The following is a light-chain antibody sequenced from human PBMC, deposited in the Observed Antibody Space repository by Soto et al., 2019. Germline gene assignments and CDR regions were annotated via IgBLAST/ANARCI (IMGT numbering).Light chain of an antibody. CDR3: QQRSVWPIT. CDR1: QSFNSIY. CDR2: DAS. V-gene: IGKV3-11*01. Sequence: EIVLTQSPGTLSLSPWERATLSCRASQSFNSIYLAWYQQKPGQAPRLLIYDASNRATGIPARFSGSGSGTDFTLTISGLEPADFAVYYCQQRSVWPITFGQGTRLEI. J-gene: IGKJ5*01.